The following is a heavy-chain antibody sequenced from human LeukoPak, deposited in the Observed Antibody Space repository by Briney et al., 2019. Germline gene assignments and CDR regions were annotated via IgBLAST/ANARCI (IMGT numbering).Heavy chain of an antibody. D-gene: IGHD3-16*01. Sequence: SGTLSLTCAVSGGSISSGNWWSWVRQPPGKGLEWIGEIYHSGSTNYNPSLKSRVTISVDRSKNHFSLKLSSVTAADTAVYYCARPGFGGAFDIWGQGTMVTVYS. V-gene: IGHV4-4*02. CDR1: GGSISSGNW. CDR3: ARPGFGGAFDI. J-gene: IGHJ3*02. CDR2: IYHSGST.